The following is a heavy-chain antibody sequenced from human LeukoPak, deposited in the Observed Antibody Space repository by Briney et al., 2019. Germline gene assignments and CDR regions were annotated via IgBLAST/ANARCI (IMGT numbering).Heavy chain of an antibody. CDR3: ARGYCSGGSCYSGAFDI. D-gene: IGHD2-15*01. CDR2: ISAYNGNT. J-gene: IGHJ3*02. V-gene: IGHV1-18*01. Sequence: ASVKVSCKASGYTFTSYGISWVRQAPRQGLEWMGWISAYNGNTNYAQKLQGRVTMTTDTSTSTAYMELSSLRSEDTAVYYCARGYCSGGSCYSGAFDIWGQGTMVTVSS. CDR1: GYTFTSYG.